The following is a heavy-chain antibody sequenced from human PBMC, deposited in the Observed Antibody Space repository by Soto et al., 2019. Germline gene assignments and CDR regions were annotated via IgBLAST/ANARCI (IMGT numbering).Heavy chain of an antibody. D-gene: IGHD3-3*01. CDR3: AKDNTRYLAWRHFFYGMGV. Sequence: QAQLVESGGGVVQPGRSLRLSCAASGFTFNTYGMHWVRQAPGKGLEWVAVISYDGSATYYADSVKGRFTISRDNSKNTVYLQMDSLRAEDTAVFYCAKDNTRYLAWRHFFYGMGVWGQGTTVTVSS. V-gene: IGHV3-30*18. CDR1: GFTFNTYG. CDR2: ISYDGSAT. J-gene: IGHJ6*02.